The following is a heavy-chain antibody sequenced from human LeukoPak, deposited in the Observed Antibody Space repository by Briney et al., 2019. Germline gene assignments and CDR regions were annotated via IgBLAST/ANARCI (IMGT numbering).Heavy chain of an antibody. D-gene: IGHD3-9*01. CDR1: GFTFSTYG. J-gene: IGHJ4*02. CDR2: IRYDGTNK. CDR3: ARGKYYQILTGYSRGGYFDY. Sequence: GGTLRLSCAASGFTFSTYGMNWVRQAPGKGLEWVAFIRYDGTNKYYADSVKGRFTISRDNSKNTLYLQMNSLRAEDTAVYYCARGKYYQILTGYSRGGYFDYWGQGTLVTVSS. V-gene: IGHV3-30*02.